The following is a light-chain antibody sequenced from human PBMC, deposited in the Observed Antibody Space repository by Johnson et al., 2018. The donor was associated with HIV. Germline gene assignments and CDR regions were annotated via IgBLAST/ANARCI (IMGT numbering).Light chain of an antibody. V-gene: IGLV1-51*02. CDR3: GAWDSGLTAGV. Sequence: QLVLTQPPSVSAAPGQKVTIYCSGSSSNVGNNYVSWYQQLPGTAPKLLIYENNKRPSGIPDRFSGSKSGTSATLGITGLQTGDEADYYCGAWDSGLTAGVFGTGTKVTVL. J-gene: IGLJ1*01. CDR1: SSNVGNNY. CDR2: ENN.